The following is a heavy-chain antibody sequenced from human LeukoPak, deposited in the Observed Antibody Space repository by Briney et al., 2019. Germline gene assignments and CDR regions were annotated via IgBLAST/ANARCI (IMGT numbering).Heavy chain of an antibody. V-gene: IGHV4-30-4*01. CDR3: ARDLSSSWSNDAFEI. D-gene: IGHD6-13*01. Sequence: SETLSLTCTVSGGSISSGDYYWSWIRQPPGKGLEWIAYMYYSGSTYYNPSLKSRVTMSVDTSKNQFSLRLSSVTAADTAVYYCARDLSSSWSNDAFEIWGQGTMVTVSS. CDR2: MYYSGST. CDR1: GGSISSGDYY. J-gene: IGHJ3*02.